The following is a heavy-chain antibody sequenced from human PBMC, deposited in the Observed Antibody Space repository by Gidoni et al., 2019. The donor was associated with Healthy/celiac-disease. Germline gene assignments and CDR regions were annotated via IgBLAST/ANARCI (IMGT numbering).Heavy chain of an antibody. CDR2: IRSKAYGGTT. CDR1: GFTFGDYA. V-gene: IGHV3-49*03. D-gene: IGHD3-16*01. J-gene: IGHJ4*02. Sequence: EVQLVESGGGLVQPGRSLRLSCTASGFTFGDYAMSWFRQAPGKGLEWVGFIRSKAYGGTTEYAASVKGRFTISRDDSKSIAYLQMNSLKTEDTAVYYCTRVSRFGGVQPYFDYWGQGTLVTVSS. CDR3: TRVSRFGGVQPYFDY.